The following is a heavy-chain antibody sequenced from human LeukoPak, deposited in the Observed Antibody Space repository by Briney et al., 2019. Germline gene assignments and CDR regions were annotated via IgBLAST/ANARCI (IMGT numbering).Heavy chain of an antibody. V-gene: IGHV3-23*01. CDR2: ISSSGDSA. CDR1: GFTFSTYC. J-gene: IGHJ4*02. D-gene: IGHD1-1*01. CDR3: AKEFTKE. Sequence: GGSLRLSCAASGFTFSTYCMSWVRQAPGKGLEWVSGISSSGDSAYYADSVKGRFTISRDNSKSTLFLQMNSLRAEDTALYYCAKEFTKEWGQGTLVTVSS.